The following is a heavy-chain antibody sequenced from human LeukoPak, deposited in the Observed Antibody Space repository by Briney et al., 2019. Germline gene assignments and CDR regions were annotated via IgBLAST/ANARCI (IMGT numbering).Heavy chain of an antibody. D-gene: IGHD6-13*01. Sequence: SETLSLTCAVYGGSFSGYYWSWIRQPPGKGLEWIGSIYHSGSTSYNPSLNSRLTISVDTSKTQFSLKLNFVTAADTAMYYCARMFRSSWYINWFDPWGQGTLVTVSS. V-gene: IGHV4-34*01. CDR3: ARMFRSSWYINWFDP. J-gene: IGHJ5*02. CDR1: GGSFSGYY. CDR2: IYHSGST.